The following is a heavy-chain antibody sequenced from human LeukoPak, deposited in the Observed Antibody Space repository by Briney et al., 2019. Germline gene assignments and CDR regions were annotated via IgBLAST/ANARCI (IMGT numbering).Heavy chain of an antibody. J-gene: IGHJ4*02. V-gene: IGHV3-30*04. Sequence: GTSLRLSCAASGFTFSSYAMHWVRQAPGKGLEWVAAISYDGSNRYYADSVKGRFTISRDNSKNTLYLQMNSLRTEDTAVYYCVRLTAAGRRTDFDFWGQGTLVTVSS. CDR2: ISYDGSNR. CDR1: GFTFSSYA. CDR3: VRLTAAGRRTDFDF. D-gene: IGHD6-13*01.